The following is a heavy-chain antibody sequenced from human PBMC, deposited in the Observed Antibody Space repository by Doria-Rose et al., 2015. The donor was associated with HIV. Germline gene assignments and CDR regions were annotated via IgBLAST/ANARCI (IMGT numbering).Heavy chain of an antibody. CDR3: ARDHYDSGGYYRD. Sequence: LRLSCAASGFTFSRYSMNWVRQSPGKGLEWVSSISSSSAYIYYVDSVQGRFTISRDNAKNSVYLQMNSLRTEDTAVYYCARDHYDSGGYYRDWGQGTLVTVSS. J-gene: IGHJ4*02. CDR2: ISSSSAYI. D-gene: IGHD3-22*01. V-gene: IGHV3-21*03. CDR1: GFTFSRYS.